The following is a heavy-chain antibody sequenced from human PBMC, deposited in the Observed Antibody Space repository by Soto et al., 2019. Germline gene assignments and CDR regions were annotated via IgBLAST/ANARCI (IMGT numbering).Heavy chain of an antibody. CDR2: ISYDGSNK. Sequence: QVQLAESGGGVVQPGRSLRLSCAASGFTFSSYAMHWVRQAPGKGLEWVAVISYDGSNKYYADSVKGRFTISRDNSKNTLYLQMNSLRAEDSAVYYCARDSEGQFDYWGQGTLVTVSS. CDR3: ARDSEGQFDY. V-gene: IGHV3-30-3*01. CDR1: GFTFSSYA. J-gene: IGHJ4*02.